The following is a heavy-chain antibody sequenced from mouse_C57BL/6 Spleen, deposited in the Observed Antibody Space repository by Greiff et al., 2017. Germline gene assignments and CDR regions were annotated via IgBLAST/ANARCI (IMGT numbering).Heavy chain of an antibody. V-gene: IGHV1-15*01. Sequence: QVQLQQSGAELVRPGASVTLSCKASGYTFTDYEMHWVKQTPVHGLEWIGAIDPETGGTAYNQKFKGKAILTADKASSTAYMEHRSLTSEDSGVYYGTRKGFAYWGQGTLVTVSA. CDR3: TRKGFAY. J-gene: IGHJ3*01. CDR2: IDPETGGT. CDR1: GYTFTDYE.